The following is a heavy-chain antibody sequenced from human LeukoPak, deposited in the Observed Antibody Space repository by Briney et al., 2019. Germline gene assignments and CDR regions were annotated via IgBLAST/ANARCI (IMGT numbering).Heavy chain of an antibody. J-gene: IGHJ6*02. CDR1: GVTFSNYA. CDR2: ISCSGDNT. V-gene: IGHV3-23*01. D-gene: IGHD3-10*01. CDR3: ASGGSGNTRPWYYDGMDV. Sequence: GGSLRFSCAASGVTFSNYAMSWVRQAPGKGLEWVGGISCSGDNTYYSDSVKRRFTTSRDNSKNTLYLQMNSLRAEDTAVYYYASGGSGNTRPWYYDGMDVWGQGTTVTVSS.